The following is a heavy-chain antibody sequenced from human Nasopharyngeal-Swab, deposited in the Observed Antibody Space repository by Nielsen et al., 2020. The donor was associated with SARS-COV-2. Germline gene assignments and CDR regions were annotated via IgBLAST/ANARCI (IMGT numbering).Heavy chain of an antibody. J-gene: IGHJ3*02. V-gene: IGHV3-30*18. CDR3: AKPDSGSYTGAFDI. CDR1: GFTFSSYG. CDR2: ISYDGSNK. Sequence: GGSLRLSCAASGFTFSSYGMHWVRQAPGKGLEWVAVISYDGSNKYYADSVKGRFTISRDNSKNTLYLQMNSLRAEDTAVYYCAKPDSGSYTGAFDIWGQGTMVTVSS. D-gene: IGHD1-26*01.